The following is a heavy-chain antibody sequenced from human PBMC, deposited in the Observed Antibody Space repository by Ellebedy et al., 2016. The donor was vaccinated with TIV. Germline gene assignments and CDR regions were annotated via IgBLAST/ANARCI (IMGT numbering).Heavy chain of an antibody. J-gene: IGHJ3*02. Sequence: MPGGSLRLSCTVSGCSISSYYWSWIRQPPGKGLEWIGYIYYTGSTNYNPSLKSRVTISVDTSKNQFSLSLSSVTAADTAVYYCAGAIWNWGAFDIWGQGTMVTVSS. CDR1: GCSISSYY. CDR2: IYYTGST. CDR3: AGAIWNWGAFDI. V-gene: IGHV4-59*01. D-gene: IGHD1-1*01.